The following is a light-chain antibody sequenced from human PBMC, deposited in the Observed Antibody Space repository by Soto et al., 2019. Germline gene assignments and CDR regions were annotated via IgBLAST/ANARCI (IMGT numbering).Light chain of an antibody. J-gene: IGLJ2*01. CDR2: EVT. V-gene: IGLV2-14*01. Sequence: QSALAQPASVSGSPGQSITISCAGTRDDIGAYDYVSWYQQHPGNAPKLLVYEVTNRPSGVSDRFSGSKSGNTASLTISGLQAEDEADYYCNSYTNSSAVVFVGGTKVTVL. CDR3: NSYTNSSAVV. CDR1: RDDIGAYDY.